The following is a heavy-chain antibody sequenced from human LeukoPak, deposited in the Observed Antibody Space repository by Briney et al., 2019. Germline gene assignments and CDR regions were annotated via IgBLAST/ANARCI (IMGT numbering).Heavy chain of an antibody. J-gene: IGHJ2*01. V-gene: IGHV3-30*01. D-gene: IGHD3-10*01. CDR3: ARAPSRARGVDITWGWYLDL. CDR1: GFTFSTYS. CDR2: ISYDGSDK. Sequence: PGGSLRLSCAASGFTFSTYSMHWVRQAPGKGLECVAVISYDGSDKYYADSVKGRFTISRDDSQNTLYLQMNTLRAEDTAIYYCARAPSRARGVDITWGWYLDLWGRGTLVSVSS.